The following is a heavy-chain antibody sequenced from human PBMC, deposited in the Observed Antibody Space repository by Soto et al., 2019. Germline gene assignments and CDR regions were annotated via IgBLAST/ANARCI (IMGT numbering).Heavy chain of an antibody. J-gene: IGHJ6*02. Sequence: PVGSLRLSCAASGFTFSSYSMNWGLESPVKGLEWVSYISSSSSTIYYADSVKGRFTISRDNAKNSLYLQMNSLRDEDTAVYYCARDKSLLRFLEWSSYYGMDVWGQGTTVTVSS. CDR1: GFTFSSYS. V-gene: IGHV3-48*02. CDR3: ARDKSLLRFLEWSSYYGMDV. D-gene: IGHD3-3*01. CDR2: ISSSSSTI.